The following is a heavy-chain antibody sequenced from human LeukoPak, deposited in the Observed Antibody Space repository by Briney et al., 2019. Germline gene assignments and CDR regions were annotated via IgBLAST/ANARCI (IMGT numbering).Heavy chain of an antibody. CDR2: NSSSGNIV. Sequence: GGSLRLSCAASGFTFSDYYMSWIRQAPGKGLEWVSYNSSSGNIVYYTDSVKGRFTISRDNAKNSLFLQMNSLRAEDTAVYFCASFQWLRYFDFWGQGTLVTVSS. D-gene: IGHD5-12*01. CDR3: ASFQWLRYFDF. V-gene: IGHV3-11*01. CDR1: GFTFSDYY. J-gene: IGHJ4*02.